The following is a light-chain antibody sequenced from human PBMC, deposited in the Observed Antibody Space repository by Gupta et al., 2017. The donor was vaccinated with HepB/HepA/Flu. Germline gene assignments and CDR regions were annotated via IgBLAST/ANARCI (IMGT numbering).Light chain of an antibody. CDR3: QQYYSSPYT. CDR2: CAS. J-gene: IGKJ2*01. CDR1: QSVLYSSNNKNY. Sequence: DIVMIQSPDSLAVSLGERATINCKSSQSVLYSSNNKNYLAWYQQKPGQPPKLLIYCASTRESGVPDRFSGSGSGTDFTLTISSLQAEDFAVYYCQQYYSSPYTFGQGTKLEIK. V-gene: IGKV4-1*01.